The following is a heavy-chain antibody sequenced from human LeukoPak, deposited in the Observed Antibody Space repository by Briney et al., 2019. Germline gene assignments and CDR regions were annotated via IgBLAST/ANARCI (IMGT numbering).Heavy chain of an antibody. J-gene: IGHJ3*02. D-gene: IGHD3-22*01. Sequence: APVKVSCKASGYTFTGYYMHWVRQAPGQGLEWMGWINPNSGGTNYAQKFQGRVTMTRDTSISTTYMELSRLRSDDTAVYYCARSSSSGRANAFDIWGQGTMVTVSS. CDR1: GYTFTGYY. CDR2: INPNSGGT. CDR3: ARSSSSGRANAFDI. V-gene: IGHV1-2*02.